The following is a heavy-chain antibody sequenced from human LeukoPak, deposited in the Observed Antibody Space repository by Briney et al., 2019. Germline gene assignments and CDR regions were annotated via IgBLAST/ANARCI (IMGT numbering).Heavy chain of an antibody. J-gene: IGHJ4*02. CDR3: ARGHVLLWFGELSDFDY. D-gene: IGHD3-10*01. CDR2: IIPIFGTA. Sequence: SVKVSCKASGGTFSSYAISWVRQAPGQGLEWMGGIIPIFGTANYAQKFQGRVTMTRDTSTSTVYMELSSLRSEDTAVYYCARGHVLLWFGELSDFDYWGQGTLVTVSS. CDR1: GGTFSSYA. V-gene: IGHV1-69*05.